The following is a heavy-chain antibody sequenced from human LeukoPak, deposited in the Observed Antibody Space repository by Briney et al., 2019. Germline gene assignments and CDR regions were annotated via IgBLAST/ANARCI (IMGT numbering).Heavy chain of an antibody. CDR3: ARDHTVDIVATITPTYYYYGMDV. J-gene: IGHJ6*02. CDR1: GGSISSGGYY. V-gene: IGHV4-30-2*01. Sequence: SETLSLTCTVSGGSISSGGYYWSWIRQPPGKGLEWIGYIYHSGSTYYNPSLKSRVTISVDRSKNQFSLKLSSVTAADTAVYYCARDHTVDIVATITPTYYYYGMDVWGQGTTVTVSS. CDR2: IYHSGST. D-gene: IGHD5-12*01.